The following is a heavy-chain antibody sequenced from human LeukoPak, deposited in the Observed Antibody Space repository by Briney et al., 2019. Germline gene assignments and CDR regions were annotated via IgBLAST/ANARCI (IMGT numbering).Heavy chain of an antibody. D-gene: IGHD6-13*01. CDR2: ISVSGNT. J-gene: IGHJ3*02. Sequence: PGGSLRLSCAASGFTLSSYAMSWVRQGPGKGLEWVSAISVSGNTYHADSVKGRFTISRDSYKNTLYLQMNSLRAEDAAVYYCAKDRSIAAGDGAFDIWGQGTMVTVSS. V-gene: IGHV3-23*01. CDR1: GFTLSSYA. CDR3: AKDRSIAAGDGAFDI.